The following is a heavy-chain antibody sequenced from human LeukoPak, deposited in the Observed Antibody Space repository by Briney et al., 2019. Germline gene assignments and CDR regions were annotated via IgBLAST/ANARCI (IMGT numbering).Heavy chain of an antibody. CDR1: GYTFTGYY. CDR3: ARKHSPPGTTVRFSWFDP. J-gene: IGHJ5*02. Sequence: ASVKVSCKASGYTFTGYYMHWVRQAPGQGLEWMGWINPNSGGTNYAQKFQGRVTMTRDTSISTAYMELSRLRSDDTAVYYCARKHSPPGTTVRFSWFDPWGQGTLVTVSS. D-gene: IGHD1-1*01. V-gene: IGHV1-2*02. CDR2: INPNSGGT.